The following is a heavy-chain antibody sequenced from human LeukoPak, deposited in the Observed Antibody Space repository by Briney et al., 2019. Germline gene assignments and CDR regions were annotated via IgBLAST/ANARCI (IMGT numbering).Heavy chain of an antibody. CDR2: LRYDASSK. CDR1: GFPFSNSG. CDR3: AKDTSYGGWGNAFDI. V-gene: IGHV3-30*02. Sequence: GGSLRLSCAASGFPFSNSGMHWVRQTPGKGLEWVAFLRYDASSKFYTDSVKGRFTISRDNSKNTVYLQMIGLRPEDAAVYYCAKDTSYGGWGNAFDIWGQGTMVTVSS. J-gene: IGHJ3*02. D-gene: IGHD3-16*01.